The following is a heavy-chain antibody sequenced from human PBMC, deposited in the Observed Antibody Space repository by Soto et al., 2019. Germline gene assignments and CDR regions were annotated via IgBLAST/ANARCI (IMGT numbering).Heavy chain of an antibody. J-gene: IGHJ6*02. CDR3: THSNFFVYYYGLDV. V-gene: IGHV2-5*02. D-gene: IGHD3-3*01. Sequence: QITLKESGPTLVKPTQTLTLTCTFSGFSLNTGGLGVGWIRHPPGKALEWLALIYWDDDKRYSPSLKSRLTITKDTSKNQVVLTMTNMDPVDTATYYCTHSNFFVYYYGLDVWGQGTTVTVSS. CDR1: GFSLNTGGLG. CDR2: IYWDDDK.